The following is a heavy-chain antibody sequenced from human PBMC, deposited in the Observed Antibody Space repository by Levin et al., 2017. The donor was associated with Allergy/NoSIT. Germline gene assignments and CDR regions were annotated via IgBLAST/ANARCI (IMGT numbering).Heavy chain of an antibody. CDR3: ARATLQIVVLPGAPPWFDP. CDR1: GFTFSTYW. CDR2: IKQDGSEK. J-gene: IGHJ5*02. Sequence: GESLKISCAASGFTFSTYWMSWVRQAPGKGLEWVANIKQDGSEKYYVDSVKGRFTISRDNAKNSLYLQMNSLRAEDTAVYYCARATLQIVVLPGAPPWFDPWGQGTLVTVSS. D-gene: IGHD2-2*01. V-gene: IGHV3-7*01.